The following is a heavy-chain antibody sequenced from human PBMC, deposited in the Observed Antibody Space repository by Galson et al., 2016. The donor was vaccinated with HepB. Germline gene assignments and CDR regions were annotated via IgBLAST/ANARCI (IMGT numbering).Heavy chain of an antibody. CDR1: GFDFSSYR. Sequence: SLRLSCAASGFDFSSYRMNWVRQAPGKGLDWVATVSSSSNFIYYADSVKGWFTISRDNAEDSLDLQTNSLRVEDTAVYYCARDRGPFDAFDIWGRGTMVTVSS. CDR2: VSSSSNFI. CDR3: ARDRGPFDAFDI. V-gene: IGHV3-21*01. D-gene: IGHD3-10*01. J-gene: IGHJ3*02.